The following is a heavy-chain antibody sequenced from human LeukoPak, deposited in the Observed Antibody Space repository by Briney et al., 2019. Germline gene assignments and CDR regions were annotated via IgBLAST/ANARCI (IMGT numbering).Heavy chain of an antibody. J-gene: IGHJ6*02. Sequence: KPSETLSLTCAVYGGSFSGYYWSWIRQPPGKGLEWIGEINHSGSTNYNPSLKSRVTISVDTSKNQFSLKLSSVTAADTAVYYCARYCSSTSCSAHYYYYGMDVWGQGTMVTVSS. D-gene: IGHD2-2*01. CDR3: ARYCSSTSCSAHYYYYGMDV. CDR2: INHSGST. V-gene: IGHV4-34*01. CDR1: GGSFSGYY.